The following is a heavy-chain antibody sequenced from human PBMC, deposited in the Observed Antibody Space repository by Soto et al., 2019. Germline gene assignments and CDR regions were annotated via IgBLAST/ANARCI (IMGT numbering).Heavy chain of an antibody. CDR1: GGSFSGYY. V-gene: IGHV4-34*01. Sequence: TSETLSLTCAVYGGSFSGYYWSWIRQPPGKGLEWIGEINHSGSTNYNPSLKSRVTISVDTSKNQFSLKLSSVTAADTAVYYCASHWGIAARKGTFMDYWGQRTLVTVSS. CDR3: ASHWGIAARKGTFMDY. J-gene: IGHJ4*02. CDR2: INHSGST. D-gene: IGHD6-6*01.